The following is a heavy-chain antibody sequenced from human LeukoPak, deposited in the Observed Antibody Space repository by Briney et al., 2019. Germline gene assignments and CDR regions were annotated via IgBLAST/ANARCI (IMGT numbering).Heavy chain of an antibody. V-gene: IGHV4-59*01. CDR1: GGSISVYY. Sequence: PSETLSLTCTVSGGSISVYYWSWIRQPPGKGLEWIGYIYYSGSTNYNSSLKSRVTISVDTSKNQFSLNLSSVTAADTAVYYCARADCSSTSCYAGSRAFDYWGQGTLVTVSS. D-gene: IGHD2-2*01. CDR2: IYYSGST. J-gene: IGHJ4*02. CDR3: ARADCSSTSCYAGSRAFDY.